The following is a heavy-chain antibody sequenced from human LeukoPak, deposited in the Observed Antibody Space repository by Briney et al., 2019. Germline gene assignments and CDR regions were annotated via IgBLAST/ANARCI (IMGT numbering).Heavy chain of an antibody. CDR1: GFTFSDHY. V-gene: IGHV3-11*04. Sequence: PGGSLRPSCAASGFTFSDHYMTWIRQAPGKGLEWISYISSSAGTIYYADSVKGRFTISRDNAKNSLYLQMNSLRAEDTAVYYCARDRLQSTNWGQGTLVTVSS. D-gene: IGHD4-11*01. CDR3: ARDRLQSTN. J-gene: IGHJ4*02. CDR2: ISSSAGTI.